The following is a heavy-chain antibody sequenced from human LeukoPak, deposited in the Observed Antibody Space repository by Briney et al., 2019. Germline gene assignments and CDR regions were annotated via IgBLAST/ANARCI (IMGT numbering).Heavy chain of an antibody. D-gene: IGHD5-18*01. CDR3: ARGGYSYGSFVDY. CDR2: INHSGST. J-gene: IGHJ4*02. CDR1: GGSFSGYS. Sequence: SETLSLTCAVYGGSFSGYSWSWIRQPPGKGLEWIGEINHSGSTNYNPSLKSRVTISVDTSKNQFSLKLSSVTAADTAVYYCARGGYSYGSFVDYWGQGTLVTVSS. V-gene: IGHV4-34*01.